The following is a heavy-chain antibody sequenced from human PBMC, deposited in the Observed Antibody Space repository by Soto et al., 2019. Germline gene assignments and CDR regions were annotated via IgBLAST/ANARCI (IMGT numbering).Heavy chain of an antibody. J-gene: IGHJ4*02. CDR2: IYYSGST. V-gene: IGHV4-59*01. Sequence: PSETLSLTCTVSGGSISSYYWSWIRQPPGKGLEWIGYIYYSGSTNYNPSLKSRVTISVDTSKNQFSLKLSSVTAADTAVYYCARTRWNCSGGSCSPNQDYWGQGTLVTVSS. CDR1: GGSISSYY. CDR3: ARTRWNCSGGSCSPNQDY. D-gene: IGHD2-15*01.